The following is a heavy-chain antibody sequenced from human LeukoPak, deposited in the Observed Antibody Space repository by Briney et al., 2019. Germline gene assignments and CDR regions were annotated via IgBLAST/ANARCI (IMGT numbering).Heavy chain of an antibody. CDR2: TYYRSKWYN. D-gene: IGHD6-13*01. J-gene: IGHJ4*02. V-gene: IGHV6-1*01. Sequence: SQTLSLTCAISGDIVSSNSAAWNWLRQSPSRGLEWLGRTYYRSKWYNDYADSVKRRITINPDTSKNQFSLQLNSVTPEDTAVYYCARSAAGTVDCWGQGTLVTVSS. CDR1: GDIVSSNSAA. CDR3: ARSAAGTVDC.